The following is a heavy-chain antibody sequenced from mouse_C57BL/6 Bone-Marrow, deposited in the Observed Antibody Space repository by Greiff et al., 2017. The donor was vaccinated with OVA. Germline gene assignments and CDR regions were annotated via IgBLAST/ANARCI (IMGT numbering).Heavy chain of an antibody. CDR2: ISDGGSYT. J-gene: IGHJ2*01. Sequence: EVQVVESGGGLVKPGGSLKLSCAASGFPFSSYAMSWVRQTPEKRLEWVATISDGGSYTYYPDNVKGRFTISRDNAKNNLYLQMSHLKSEDTAMYYCARSYYYGFDYWGQGTTLTVSS. CDR3: ARSYYYGFDY. D-gene: IGHD1-1*01. CDR1: GFPFSSYA. V-gene: IGHV5-4*01.